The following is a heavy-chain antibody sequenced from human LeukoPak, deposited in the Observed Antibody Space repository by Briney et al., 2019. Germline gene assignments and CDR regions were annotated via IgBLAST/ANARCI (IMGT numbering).Heavy chain of an antibody. D-gene: IGHD2-2*01. J-gene: IGHJ5*02. V-gene: IGHV1-18*01. CDR2: ISAYNGNT. CDR3: ARDVGDIVTIPAAISVP. Sequence: ASVKVSCKASGYTFSSYGISWVRQAPGQGLDWMGWISAYNGNTNYAQMVQGRVTMTTDTSTSTAYMEVRSLRSDDTAMYYCARDVGDIVTIPAAISVPWGQGTLVTVSS. CDR1: GYTFSSYG.